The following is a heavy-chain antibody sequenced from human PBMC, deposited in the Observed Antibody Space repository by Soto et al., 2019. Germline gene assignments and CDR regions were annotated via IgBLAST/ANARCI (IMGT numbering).Heavy chain of an antibody. D-gene: IGHD5-18*01. J-gene: IGHJ4*02. Sequence: GGSLRLSCAASGFTFSDYYMSWIRQAPGKGLEWVSFISSSSGYIDNADSVKGRFTISRDNAKNSLYLQMNSLRAEDTAVYYCAGAAWPGRGYSYGTLFYWGQGTLVTVSS. CDR2: ISSSSGYI. CDR1: GFTFSDYY. CDR3: AGAAWPGRGYSYGTLFY. V-gene: IGHV3-11*06.